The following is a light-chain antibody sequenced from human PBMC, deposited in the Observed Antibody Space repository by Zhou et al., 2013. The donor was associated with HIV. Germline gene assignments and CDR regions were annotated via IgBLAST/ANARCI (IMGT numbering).Light chain of an antibody. CDR2: GAS. J-gene: IGKJ5*01. Sequence: DIQMTQSPSSLSASVGDRVTITCQASQDISNYLNWYQQIPGKAPKLLIYGASKLQNGVSSRFSGGGSGTVFTLTINNLQPEDFATYFCQQSRKSVMTFGQGTRLDI. CDR3: QQSRKSVMT. CDR1: QDISNY. V-gene: IGKV1-39*01.